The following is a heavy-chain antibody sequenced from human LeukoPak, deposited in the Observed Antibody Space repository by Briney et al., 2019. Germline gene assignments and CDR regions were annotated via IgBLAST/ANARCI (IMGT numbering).Heavy chain of an antibody. J-gene: IGHJ4*02. D-gene: IGHD3-10*01. Sequence: SGPALVKPTPTLTLTFTFSGFSLSTSGMCVSWIRQPPGKAPEWLALIDWDDDKYYSTSLKTRLTISKDTSKNQVVLTMTNMDPVDTATYYCARISRGSYLSFDYWGQGTLVTVS. CDR1: GFSLSTSGMC. CDR3: ARISRGSYLSFDY. CDR2: IDWDDDK. V-gene: IGHV2-70*01.